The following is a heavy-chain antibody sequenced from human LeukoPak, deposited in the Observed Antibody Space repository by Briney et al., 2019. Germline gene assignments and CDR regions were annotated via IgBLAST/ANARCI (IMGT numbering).Heavy chain of an antibody. V-gene: IGHV3-15*01. D-gene: IGHD1-26*01. CDR1: GFTFSNAW. Sequence: GGSLRLSCAASGFTFSNAWMSWVRQAPGQGLEWVGRIKSKTDGGTTDYAAPVKGRFTISRDDSKNTLYLQMNSLRAEDTAIYNCAKDPSGSYFPNWFDRWGQGTLVTVSS. CDR3: AKDPSGSYFPNWFDR. CDR2: IKSKTDGGTT. J-gene: IGHJ5*02.